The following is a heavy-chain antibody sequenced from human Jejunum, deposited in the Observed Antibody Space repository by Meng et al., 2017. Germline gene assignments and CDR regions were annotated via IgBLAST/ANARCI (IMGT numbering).Heavy chain of an antibody. CDR3: ARDNWGSLDY. CDR1: GGAVSSNNDG. D-gene: IGHD7-27*01. CDR2: GST. V-gene: IGHV4-61*01. Sequence: RVQGSGPGLVRPSETLSRTCTVSGGAVSSNNDGWGWIPQHPGKGLEWIGYGSTNHNPSLKSRVTISVDTSKNQFFMTLNSVTAADTAIYYCARDNWGSLDYWGQGILVTVSS. J-gene: IGHJ4*02.